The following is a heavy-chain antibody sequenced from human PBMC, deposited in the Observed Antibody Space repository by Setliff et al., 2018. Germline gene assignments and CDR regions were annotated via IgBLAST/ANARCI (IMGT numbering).Heavy chain of an antibody. J-gene: IGHJ6*03. CDR3: ARVKVIVGATPRTYYMDV. CDR2: IYTSGST. Sequence: PSETLSLTCTVSGGSISSGSYYWSWIRQPAGKGLEWIGRIYTSGSTNYNPSLKSRVTISVDTSKNQFSLRLSSVTAADTAVYYCARVKVIVGATPRTYYMDVWGKGTTVTVSS. CDR1: GGSISSGSYY. D-gene: IGHD1-26*01. V-gene: IGHV4-61*02.